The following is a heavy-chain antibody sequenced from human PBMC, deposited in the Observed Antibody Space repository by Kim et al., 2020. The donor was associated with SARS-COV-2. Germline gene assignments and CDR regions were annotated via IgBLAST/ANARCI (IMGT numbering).Heavy chain of an antibody. CDR3: ATPGRMLRGSMLKWFDS. D-gene: IGHD3-10*01. V-gene: IGHV3-11*04. Sequence: VKGRFTISRDNAKKSLYLQRNSLRAEDTAVYYCATPGRMLRGSMLKWFDSWGQGTPVTVSS. J-gene: IGHJ5*01.